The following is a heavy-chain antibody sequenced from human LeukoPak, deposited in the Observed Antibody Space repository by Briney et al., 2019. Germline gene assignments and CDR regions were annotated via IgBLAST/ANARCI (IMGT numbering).Heavy chain of an antibody. CDR2: ITITSDYK. Sequence: GGSLRLSCAVSGFTFTSYNMNWVRQAPGKGLEWVSSITITSDYKHYADTVKGRFTISRDNAKNSLYLQMSSLRAEDTAVYYCARLRLGELSLLDYWGQGTLVTVSS. CDR1: GFTFTSYN. CDR3: ARLRLGELSLLDY. J-gene: IGHJ4*02. V-gene: IGHV3-21*01. D-gene: IGHD3-16*02.